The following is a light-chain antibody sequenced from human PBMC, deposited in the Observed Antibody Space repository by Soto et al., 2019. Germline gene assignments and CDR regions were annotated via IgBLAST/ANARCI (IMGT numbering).Light chain of an antibody. CDR2: DGT. J-gene: IGLJ2*01. V-gene: IGLV3-21*02. CDR3: QVWDSRSDHVV. CDR1: NIETKS. Sequence: SYELTQPPSVSVAPGQTARITCGGNNIETKSVHWYQQRPGQAPVLVVYDGTDRPSGIPERFSGSNSGNTATLTISRVEAGDEADYYCQVWDSRSDHVVFGGGTKLTVL.